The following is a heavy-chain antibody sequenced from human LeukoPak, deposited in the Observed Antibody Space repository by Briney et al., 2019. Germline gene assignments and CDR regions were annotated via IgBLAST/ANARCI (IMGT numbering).Heavy chain of an antibody. D-gene: IGHD3-10*01. J-gene: IGHJ5*02. CDR1: GYSISSGYY. CDR3: ARGGYYGSGNDFRFDP. V-gene: IGHV4-38-2*02. CDR2: VSHTGSS. Sequence: SETLSLTCTVSGYSISSGYYWGWIRQPPGKGLEWIGSVSHTGSSFFNPSLKSRVTISVDTSKNQFSLKLSSVTAADTAIYYCARGGYYGSGNDFRFDPWGQGTLVTVSS.